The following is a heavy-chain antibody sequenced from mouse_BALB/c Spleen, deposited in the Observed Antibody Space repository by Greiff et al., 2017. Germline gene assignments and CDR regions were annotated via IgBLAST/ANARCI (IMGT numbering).Heavy chain of an antibody. CDR1: GYTFTSYW. J-gene: IGHJ4*01. Sequence: EVMLVESGTVLARPGASVKMSCKASGYTFTSYWMHWVKQRPGQGLEWIGAIYPGNSDTSYNQKFKGKAKLTAVTSTSTAYMELSSLTNEDSAVYYCTRWALYGYDGYSAMDYWGQGTSVTVSS. D-gene: IGHD2-2*01. V-gene: IGHV1-5*01. CDR2: IYPGNSDT. CDR3: TRWALYGYDGYSAMDY.